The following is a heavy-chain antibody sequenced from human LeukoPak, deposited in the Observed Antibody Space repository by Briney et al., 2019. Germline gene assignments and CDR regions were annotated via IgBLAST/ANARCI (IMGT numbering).Heavy chain of an antibody. CDR2: TNPNSGNT. D-gene: IGHD3-16*01. CDR3: ARAKGGGLSDY. Sequence: ASVKVSCKASGYTFTSYDINWVRQATGQGLEWMGWTNPNSGNTGYGQKFQGRVTITRNTSISTAYMESTGLRSDDTAMYYCARAKGGGLSDYWGQGTLVTVSS. J-gene: IGHJ4*02. V-gene: IGHV1-8*01. CDR1: GYTFTSYD.